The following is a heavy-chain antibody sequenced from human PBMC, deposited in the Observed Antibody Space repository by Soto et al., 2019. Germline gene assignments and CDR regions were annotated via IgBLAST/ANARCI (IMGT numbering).Heavy chain of an antibody. J-gene: IGHJ4*02. CDR3: ARGVLLWFGESPNYFDY. CDR2: IYHSGST. Sequence: SETLSLTCAVSGGSISSGGYSWSWIRQPPGKGLEWIGYIYHSGSTYYNPSLKSRVTISVDRSKNQFSLKLSSVTAADTAVYYCARGVLLWFGESPNYFDYWGQGTLVTVSS. CDR1: GGSISSGGYS. D-gene: IGHD3-10*01. V-gene: IGHV4-30-2*01.